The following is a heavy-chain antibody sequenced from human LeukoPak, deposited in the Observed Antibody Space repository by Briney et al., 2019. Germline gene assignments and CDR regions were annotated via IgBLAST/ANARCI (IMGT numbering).Heavy chain of an antibody. D-gene: IGHD3-22*01. CDR2: IDPSSTYI. CDR1: GFTFRSYS. J-gene: IGHJ4*02. V-gene: IGHV3-21*01. Sequence: PGGSLRLSCAASGFTFRSYSMNWVRQAPGKGLEWVSAIDPSSTYIYYADSVKGRFTISRDNAENALYLQMNSLRVEDTAVYYCARAGYYYDSSGDEWGQGTLVTVSS. CDR3: ARAGYYYDSSGDE.